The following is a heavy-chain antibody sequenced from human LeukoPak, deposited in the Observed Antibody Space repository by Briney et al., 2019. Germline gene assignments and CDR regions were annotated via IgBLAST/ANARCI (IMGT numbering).Heavy chain of an antibody. CDR2: IYPNSGGT. J-gene: IGHJ4*02. V-gene: IGHV1-2*02. D-gene: IGHD1-26*01. Sequence: GASVKVSFKASGYTFTGYYMHWVRQAPGQGLEWMGWIYPNSGGTNFAQKFQGRVTMTRDTSISTAYMELSRLRSDDTAVYYCARAGIVGATPVDYWGQGTLVTVSS. CDR3: ARAGIVGATPVDY. CDR1: GYTFTGYY.